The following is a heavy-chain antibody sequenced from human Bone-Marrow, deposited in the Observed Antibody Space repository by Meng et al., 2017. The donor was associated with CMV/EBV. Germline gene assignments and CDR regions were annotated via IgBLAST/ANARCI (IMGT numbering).Heavy chain of an antibody. Sequence: LPCGVYGGSVSSNYWNWIRQPPGKGLEWIGEINHRGRADYNPSRKSRVTMSVDTSKKQFSLKLSSVTAADTALYFCAREIVGATDYWGQGTLVTVSS. CDR2: INHRGRA. V-gene: IGHV4-34*01. CDR3: AREIVGATDY. CDR1: GGSVSSNY. D-gene: IGHD1-26*01. J-gene: IGHJ4*02.